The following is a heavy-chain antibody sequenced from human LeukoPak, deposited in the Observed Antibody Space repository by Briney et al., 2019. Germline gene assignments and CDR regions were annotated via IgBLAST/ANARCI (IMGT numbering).Heavy chain of an antibody. D-gene: IGHD1-26*01. Sequence: ASVKVSCKASGYTFTSYGITWVRQAPGQGLEWMGWISAYNGHTKYAQKFQGRVTMTRDTSISTAYMELSRLRSNDTAVYYCAREGVGATGGFYDYWGQGTLVTVSS. V-gene: IGHV1-18*01. CDR1: GYTFTSYG. CDR3: AREGVGATGGFYDY. J-gene: IGHJ4*02. CDR2: ISAYNGHT.